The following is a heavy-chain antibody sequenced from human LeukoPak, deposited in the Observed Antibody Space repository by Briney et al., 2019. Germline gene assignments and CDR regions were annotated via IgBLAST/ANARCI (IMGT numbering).Heavy chain of an antibody. Sequence: SETLSLTCTVSGGSISSYYWSWIRQPAGKGLEWIGRIYTSGSTNYNASLKSRVSMSVDTSKNQFSLKLSSVTAADTAVYYCARGEGVTMVRGSSSGWFDPWGQGTLVTVSS. D-gene: IGHD3-10*01. J-gene: IGHJ5*02. CDR3: ARGEGVTMVRGSSSGWFDP. CDR2: IYTSGST. CDR1: GGSISSYY. V-gene: IGHV4-4*07.